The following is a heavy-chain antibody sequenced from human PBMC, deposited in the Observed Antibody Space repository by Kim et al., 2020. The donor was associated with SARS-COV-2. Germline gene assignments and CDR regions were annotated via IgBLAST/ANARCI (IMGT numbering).Heavy chain of an antibody. CDR3: AKDLGVFGVVMNLQIDY. J-gene: IGHJ4*02. CDR1: GFTFSSYA. V-gene: IGHV3-23*01. Sequence: GGSLRLSCAASGFTFSSYAMSWVRQAPGKGLEWVSAISGSGGSTYYADSVKGRFTISRDNSKNTLYLQMNSLRAEDTAVYYCAKDLGVFGVVMNLQIDYWGQGTLVTVSS. D-gene: IGHD3-3*01. CDR2: ISGSGGST.